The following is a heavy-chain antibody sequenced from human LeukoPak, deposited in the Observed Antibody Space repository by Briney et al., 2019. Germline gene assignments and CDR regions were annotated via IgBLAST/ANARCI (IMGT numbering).Heavy chain of an antibody. V-gene: IGHV2-5*02. CDR2: NYWDDDK. D-gene: IGHD2-21*02. CDR3: AHRNCGGDCYTYYFDY. J-gene: IGHJ4*02. Sequence: SGPTLLNPTQTLTLTCTFSGFAGSTRGVGGGWIRQPPVKALEGLSLNYWDDDKRYSPSLKRRQNITKESSKNQVVLTMTNMDPVDTATYYCAHRNCGGDCYTYYFDYWGQGTLVTVSS. CDR1: GFAGSTRGVG.